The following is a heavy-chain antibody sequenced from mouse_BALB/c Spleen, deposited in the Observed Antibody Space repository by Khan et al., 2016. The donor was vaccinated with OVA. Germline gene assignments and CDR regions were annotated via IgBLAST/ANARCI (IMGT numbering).Heavy chain of an antibody. CDR1: GFSITSDYA. D-gene: IGHD1-1*01. J-gene: IGHJ2*01. V-gene: IGHV3-2*02. CDR3: ARVYGGDFDY. CDR2: ISYSGNT. Sequence: EVQLQESGPGLVKPSQSLSLTCTVTGFSITSDYAWNWIRQFPGNKLEWMGYISYSGNTKYNPSLKSRISITRDTSKNQFFLQLNSVTIEDTATYDCARVYGGDFDYWGQGTTLTVSS.